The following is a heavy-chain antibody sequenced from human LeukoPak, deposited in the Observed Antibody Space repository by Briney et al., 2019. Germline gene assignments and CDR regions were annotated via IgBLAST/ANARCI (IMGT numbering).Heavy chain of an antibody. J-gene: IGHJ4*02. CDR1: GYTFTSYG. CDR2: IIPILGIA. V-gene: IGHV1-69*04. Sequence: GASVKVSCKASGYTFTSYGISWVRQAPGQGLEWMGRIIPILGIANYAQKFQGRVTITADKSTSTAYMELSSLRSEDTAVYYCASSDGGKGPVWGQGTLVTVSS. CDR3: ASSDGGKGPV. D-gene: IGHD4-23*01.